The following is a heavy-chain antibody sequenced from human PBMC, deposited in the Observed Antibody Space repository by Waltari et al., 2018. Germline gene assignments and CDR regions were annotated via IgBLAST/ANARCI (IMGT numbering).Heavy chain of an antibody. J-gene: IGHJ3*02. Sequence: QVQLVQSGAEGKQPGASVKVSCKASGYTFSGYYIHWVRQAPGQGLEWMGWINCNNGDRKYAQKFQGRVTMTRDTPISTAYMDLSGLISDDTAVYYCVREQQLVPYTDEAFDIWGQGTVVTVSS. V-gene: IGHV1-2*02. CDR2: INCNNGDR. D-gene: IGHD6-13*01. CDR3: VREQQLVPYTDEAFDI. CDR1: GYTFSGYY.